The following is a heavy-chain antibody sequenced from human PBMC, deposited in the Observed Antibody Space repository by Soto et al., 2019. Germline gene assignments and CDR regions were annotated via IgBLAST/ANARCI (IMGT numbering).Heavy chain of an antibody. CDR1: GFTFSSSS. D-gene: IGHD6-19*01. J-gene: IGHJ6*02. Sequence: TASGFTFSSSSMNWVRQAPAKGLEWVSYISSSSSTMFYADSVKGRFTISRDNAKNSLYLQMNSLRAEDTGVYYCARDSSGWYLSSYYYYGMDVWGQGTTVTVSS. V-gene: IGHV3-48*01. CDR2: ISSSSSTM. CDR3: ARDSSGWYLSSYYYYGMDV.